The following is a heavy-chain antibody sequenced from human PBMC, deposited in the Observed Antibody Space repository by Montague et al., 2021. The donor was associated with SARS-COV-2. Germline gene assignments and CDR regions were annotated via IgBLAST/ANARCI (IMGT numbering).Heavy chain of an antibody. Sequence: SETLSLTCEVDSGPISAYYWSWVRQPPGKGLEWIGEIHYNGHTSYNPSLMSRVTLSLGTSSNQFSLKLTSVTAADTAVYYCARGLDHKKGGDYWGQGILVIVSS. CDR2: IHYNGHT. CDR1: SGPISAYY. D-gene: IGHD3-16*01. CDR3: ARGLDHKKGGDY. V-gene: IGHV4-34*01. J-gene: IGHJ4*02.